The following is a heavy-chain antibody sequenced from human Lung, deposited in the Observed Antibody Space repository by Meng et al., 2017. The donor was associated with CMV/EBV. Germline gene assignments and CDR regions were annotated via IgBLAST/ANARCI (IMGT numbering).Heavy chain of an antibody. J-gene: IGHJ4*02. D-gene: IGHD2-8*01. CDR3: ARKRTNWRGPVFDY. CDR2: INTDGTTT. V-gene: IGHV3-74*01. Sequence: GGSLRLSXAASGFTFSHSWMHWVRQAPGKGLVWVSLINTDGTTTNYADSVKGRFTISRDNAKNTLHLQMDSLRADDTALYYCARKRTNWRGPVFDYWGQGTLVTVSS. CDR1: GFTFSHSW.